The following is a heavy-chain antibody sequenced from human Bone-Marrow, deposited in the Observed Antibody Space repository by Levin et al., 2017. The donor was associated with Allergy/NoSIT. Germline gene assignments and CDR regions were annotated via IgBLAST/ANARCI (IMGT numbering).Heavy chain of an antibody. D-gene: IGHD6-6*01. V-gene: IGHV3-33*01. CDR2: IWSDGTKK. CDR1: GFTFSNFG. Sequence: GESLKISCAASGFTFSNFGMHWARQAPGKGLEWVAVIWSDGTKKYYADSVKGRFTISRDNSKNTLDLQMNSLRAGDTGVYYCARGSSGSDYYMDVWGKGTTVTVSS. J-gene: IGHJ6*03. CDR3: ARGSSGSDYYMDV.